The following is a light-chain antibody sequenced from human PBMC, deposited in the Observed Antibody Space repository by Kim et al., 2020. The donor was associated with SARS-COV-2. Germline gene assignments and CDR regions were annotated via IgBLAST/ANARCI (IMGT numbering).Light chain of an antibody. CDR3: QQSHTTPLLT. CDR1: QSIGTY. CDR2: AAS. J-gene: IGKJ4*01. Sequence: DIQMTQSPSSLAASVGERVTIACRASQSIGTYLNWYQQKPGKAPKLLIYAASSLQSGVPSSFSGSGSGTDFTLTISSLQPEDFATYYCQQSHTTPLLTFGGGTKVDIK. V-gene: IGKV1-39*01.